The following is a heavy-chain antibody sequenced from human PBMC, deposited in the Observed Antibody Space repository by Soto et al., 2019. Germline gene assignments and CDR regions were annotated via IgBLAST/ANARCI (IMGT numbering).Heavy chain of an antibody. CDR2: IYYSGST. Sequence: QLQLQESGPGLVKPSETLSLTCTVSGGSISTSSYYWGWIRQPPGKGLEWIGSIYYSGSTYYNPSLKSRVTISPATSKNQFSLKLCSVTPADTAAYYCARLISAAGGNRAYWGQGTLVTVSS. J-gene: IGHJ4*02. CDR3: ARLISAAGGNRAY. D-gene: IGHD6-13*01. CDR1: GGSISTSSYY. V-gene: IGHV4-39*01.